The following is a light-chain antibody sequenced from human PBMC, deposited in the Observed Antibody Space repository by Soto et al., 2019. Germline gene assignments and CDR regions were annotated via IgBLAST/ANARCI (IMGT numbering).Light chain of an antibody. V-gene: IGLV2-14*01. CDR1: DTDIGAYDY. CDR3: ISYTTTNTLI. CDR2: EVS. J-gene: IGLJ2*01. Sequence: QSVLTQPASVSGSPGQSITISCSGTDTDIGAYDYVSWYQQSPGKAPKLIIYEVSNRPSGVSNRFSGSKSGDTASLTISGLQAEDEADYYCISYTTTNTLIFGGGTKLTVL.